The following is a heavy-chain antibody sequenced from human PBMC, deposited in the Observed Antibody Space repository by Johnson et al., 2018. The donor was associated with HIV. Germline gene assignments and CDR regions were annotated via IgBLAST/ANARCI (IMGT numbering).Heavy chain of an antibody. CDR1: GFTFSNAW. CDR3: TTERWLQQRAVDI. J-gene: IGHJ3*02. CDR2: IKSKTDGGTP. D-gene: IGHD5-24*01. V-gene: IGHV3-15*01. Sequence: VQLVESGGGLVKPGGSLRLSCTVSGFTFSNAWMNWVRQAPRKGLEWVGRIKSKTDGGTPDYAAPVKGRFTISRDDSKNTLSLQLNSLKTEDTAVYYCTTERWLQQRAVDIWGQGTMVTVSS.